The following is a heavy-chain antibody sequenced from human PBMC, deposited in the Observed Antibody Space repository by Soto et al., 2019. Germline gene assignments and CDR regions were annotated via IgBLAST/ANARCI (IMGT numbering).Heavy chain of an antibody. D-gene: IGHD3-10*01. J-gene: IGHJ5*02. CDR1: GGSIGGVGYS. Sequence: TLSFTCAVSGGSIGGVGYSWSWIRQPPGGGLEWIGYMYHSGTFLKSPSLKTRLTMSLDMSKNQFSLTLNPMTAADTAVYYCARAQFYSGSGNYNNLMFDAWGQGIQVTVSS. V-gene: IGHV4-30-2*01. CDR3: ARAQFYSGSGNYNNLMFDA. CDR2: MYHSGTF.